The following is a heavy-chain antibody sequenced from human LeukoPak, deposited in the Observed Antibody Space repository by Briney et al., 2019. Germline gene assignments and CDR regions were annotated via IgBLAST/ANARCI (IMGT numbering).Heavy chain of an antibody. D-gene: IGHD5-12*01. CDR2: ISGSGGAT. J-gene: IGHJ4*02. Sequence: PGGSLRLSCAASESTFGSYAMTWVRQAPGRGLEWISTISGSGGATYYADSVKGRFTISRDNSKNTLYLQMNSLRAEDTAVYYCAKVRIEWLRAFDYWGQGTLVTVSS. CDR1: ESTFGSYA. CDR3: AKVRIEWLRAFDY. V-gene: IGHV3-23*01.